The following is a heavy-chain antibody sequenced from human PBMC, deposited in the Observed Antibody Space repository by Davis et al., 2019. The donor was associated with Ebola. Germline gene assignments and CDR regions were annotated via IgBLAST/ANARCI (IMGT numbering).Heavy chain of an antibody. V-gene: IGHV3-11*04. CDR1: GFTFSDYY. J-gene: IGHJ4*02. Sequence: GESLKISCAASGFTFSDYYMSWIRQAPGEGLEWVSSISSSGSTIYYAGSVKGRFTISRDNAKSSLYLQMNSLRDEDTAVYYCAGRYGSGWYQFWGQGTLVTVSS. D-gene: IGHD6-19*01. CDR3: AGRYGSGWYQF. CDR2: ISSSGSTI.